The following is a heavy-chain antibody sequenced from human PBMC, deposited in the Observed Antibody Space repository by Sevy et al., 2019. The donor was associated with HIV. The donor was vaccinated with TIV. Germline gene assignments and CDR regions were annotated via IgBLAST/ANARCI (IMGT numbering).Heavy chain of an antibody. CDR1: GFTFTSYA. V-gene: IGHV3-23*01. CDR2: VRGSGGST. Sequence: GGSLRLSCAVSGFTFTSYAMNWVRQAPGKGLEWVSGVRGSGGSTYYAYSVKGRFSISRDNSRNTLYLQINSLRAEDTAVYYCVKDVAYDNTYLDYWGQGTLVTVSS. J-gene: IGHJ4*02. CDR3: VKDVAYDNTYLDY. D-gene: IGHD3-22*01.